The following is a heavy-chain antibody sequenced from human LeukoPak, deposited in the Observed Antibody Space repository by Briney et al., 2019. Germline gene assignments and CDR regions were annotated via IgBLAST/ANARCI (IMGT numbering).Heavy chain of an antibody. J-gene: IGHJ4*02. CDR3: ARYQSRLRFLEWLSNFDY. CDR1: GGSISCGDYY. D-gene: IGHD3-3*01. V-gene: IGHV4-30-4*08. Sequence: SETLSLTCTVSGGSISCGDYYWSWIRQPPGKGLEWIGYIYYSGSTYYNPSLKSRVTISVDTSKNQFSLKLSSVTAADTAVYYCARYQSRLRFLEWLSNFDYWGQGSLVTVSS. CDR2: IYYSGST.